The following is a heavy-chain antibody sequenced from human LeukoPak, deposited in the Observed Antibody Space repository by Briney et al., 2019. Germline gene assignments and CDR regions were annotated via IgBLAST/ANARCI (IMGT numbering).Heavy chain of an antibody. CDR2: ISGSGGST. J-gene: IGHJ4*02. CDR3: AKSVTAGGSYYFDY. D-gene: IGHD1-26*01. V-gene: IGHV3-23*01. Sequence: GGSLRLSCAASGVTFSSYAMSWVRQAPGEGLEWVSAISGSGGSTYYADTVKGRFTISRDNSKNTLYLQMNSLRAEDTAVYYCAKSVTAGGSYYFDYWGQGTLVTVSS. CDR1: GVTFSSYA.